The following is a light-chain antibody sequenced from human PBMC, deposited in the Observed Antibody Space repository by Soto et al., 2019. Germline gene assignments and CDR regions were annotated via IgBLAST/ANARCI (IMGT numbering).Light chain of an antibody. CDR3: QQHNTYSRT. CDR2: DAS. V-gene: IGKV1-5*01. CDR1: QTINNR. Sequence: DIQMTQSPSTLSASVGDRVTITCRASQTINNRLAWYQQKPGKAPKLLIYDASSLESGVPSRFSGSGSGTEFTLTISSLQPDDLATYYCQQHNTYSRTFGQGTKVEIK. J-gene: IGKJ1*01.